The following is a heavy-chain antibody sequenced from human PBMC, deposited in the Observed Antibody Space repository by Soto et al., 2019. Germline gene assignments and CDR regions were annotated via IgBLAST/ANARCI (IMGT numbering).Heavy chain of an antibody. D-gene: IGHD5-18*01. J-gene: IGHJ6*02. Sequence: GGSLRLSCSASGFTFSSYGMHWVRQAPGKGLEWVAVIWYDGSNKYYADSVKGRFTISRDNSKNTLYLQMNSLRAEDTAVYYCARDTAMVSYYYYGMDVWGQGTTVTVSS. CDR2: IWYDGSNK. V-gene: IGHV3-33*01. CDR1: GFTFSSYG. CDR3: ARDTAMVSYYYYGMDV.